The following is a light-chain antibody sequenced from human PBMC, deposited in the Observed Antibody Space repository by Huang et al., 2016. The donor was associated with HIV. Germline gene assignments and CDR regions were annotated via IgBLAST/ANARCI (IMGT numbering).Light chain of an antibody. V-gene: IGKV2-30*02. J-gene: IGKJ4*01. CDR2: KLS. CDR1: QSLLHSDGNTY. CDR3: MQGTHWPLT. Sequence: DVVMTQSPLSLPVTLGQPASISCSSSQSLLHSDGNTYLSWFQQRPGQSPMRLIYKLSNRDSGVPDRFSGSGSGTDFTLKITSVEAEDVGVYYCMQGTHWPLTFGGGTKVEIK.